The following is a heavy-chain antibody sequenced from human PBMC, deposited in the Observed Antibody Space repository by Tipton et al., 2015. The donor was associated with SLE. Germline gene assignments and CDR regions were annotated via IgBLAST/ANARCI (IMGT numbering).Heavy chain of an antibody. Sequence: VQLVQSGAEVKKPGASVTVSCKTSGHTFTNYGFNWVRQAPGQGLEWMGWISAYNGKTYYAQKLLGRVTMTTDTSTTTVYMQMTSLTSDDTAVYYCARDSSGWSDYWGQGTLVIVSS. CDR2: ISAYNGKT. J-gene: IGHJ4*02. D-gene: IGHD6-13*01. CDR3: ARDSSGWSDY. CDR1: GHTFTNYG. V-gene: IGHV1-18*01.